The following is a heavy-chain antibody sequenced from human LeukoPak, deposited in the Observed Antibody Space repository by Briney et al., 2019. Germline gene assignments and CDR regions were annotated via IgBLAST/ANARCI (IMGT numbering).Heavy chain of an antibody. CDR3: ARDQEGFDY. V-gene: IGHV1-46*01. J-gene: IGHJ4*02. CDR1: GYTFTSNY. CDR2: IYPRDGST. Sequence: ASVKVSCKASGYTFTSNYIHWVRQAPGLGLEWMGMIYPRDGSTSYAQKFQGRVTVTRDTSTSTVHMELSGLRSEDTAVYYCARDQEGFDYWGQGTLVTVSS.